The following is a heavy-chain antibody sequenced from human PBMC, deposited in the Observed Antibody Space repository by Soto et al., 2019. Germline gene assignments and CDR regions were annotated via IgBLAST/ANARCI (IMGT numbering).Heavy chain of an antibody. CDR2: IYPGDSDT. D-gene: IGHD6-13*01. CDR3: ARHNGAAVSHDDAFDV. CDR1: GYSFTSYW. J-gene: IGHJ3*01. V-gene: IGHV5-51*01. Sequence: NRGESLKISCKGSGYSFTSYWIGWVRQMPGKGLEWMGIIYPGDSDTRYSPSFQGQVTISADKSISTAYLQWSSLKASDTAMYYCARHNGAAVSHDDAFDVWGQGTMVTVSS.